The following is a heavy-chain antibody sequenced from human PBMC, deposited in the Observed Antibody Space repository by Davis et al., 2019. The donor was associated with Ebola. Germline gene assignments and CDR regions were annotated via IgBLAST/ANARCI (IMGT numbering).Heavy chain of an antibody. V-gene: IGHV3-23*01. CDR2: VTSTGYST. CDR3: AKDREEWLAYFDY. CDR1: GFTFSTYA. Sequence: GESLKISCVASGFTFSTYAMSWVRQAPGKELEWVSVVTSTGYSTYYADSVKGRFTISRDNSKNTLYLQMNSLTADDTAVYYCAKDREEWLAYFDYWGQGTLVTVSS. J-gene: IGHJ4*02. D-gene: IGHD6-19*01.